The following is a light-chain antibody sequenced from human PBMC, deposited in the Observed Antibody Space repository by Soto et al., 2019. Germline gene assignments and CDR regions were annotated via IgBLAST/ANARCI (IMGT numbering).Light chain of an antibody. CDR3: SSYAGSKNLV. V-gene: IGLV2-8*01. Sequence: QSALTQPPSASGSPGQSVTISCTGTSSDVGGYNYVSWYQQHPGKAPKLMIYEVNKRPSGVPDRFSGSKSGNTASLTVSGLQAEDEADYYCSSYAGSKNLVFGGGTKLTVL. CDR1: SSDVGGYNY. J-gene: IGLJ2*01. CDR2: EVN.